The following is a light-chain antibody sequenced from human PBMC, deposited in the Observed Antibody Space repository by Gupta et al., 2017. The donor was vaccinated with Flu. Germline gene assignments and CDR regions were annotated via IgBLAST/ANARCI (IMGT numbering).Light chain of an antibody. CDR3: QQDDNLLT. CDR1: QDISNY. V-gene: IGKV1-33*01. J-gene: IGKJ4*01. Sequence: DIQMTQSPSSLSASVGDRVTITCQASQDISNYLKWYQQKPGKAPKLLIYDASKLETGVPSRFSGSGSGTDFTFTSSSLQPEDIATYYCQQDDNLLTFGGGTKVEIK. CDR2: DAS.